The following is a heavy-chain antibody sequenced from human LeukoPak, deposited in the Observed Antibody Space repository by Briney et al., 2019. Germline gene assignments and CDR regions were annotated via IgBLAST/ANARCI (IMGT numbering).Heavy chain of an antibody. CDR1: GFTFSSYS. Sequence: GGSLRLSCAASGFTFSSYSMNWVRQAPGKGLEWVSSISSSSSYIYYADSVKGRFTISRDNAKTSLYLQMNSLRAEDTAVYYCARHLSGITGYTYGRGIDYWGQGTLVTVSS. CDR2: ISSSSSYI. CDR3: ARHLSGITGYTYGRGIDY. V-gene: IGHV3-21*01. D-gene: IGHD5-18*01. J-gene: IGHJ4*02.